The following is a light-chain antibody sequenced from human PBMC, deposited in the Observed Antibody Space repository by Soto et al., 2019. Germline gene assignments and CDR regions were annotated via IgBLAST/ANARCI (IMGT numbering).Light chain of an antibody. Sequence: EIVLTQSPGTLSLSPGERATLSCRASQSVSTNYLAWYQRKPGQAPRLLIYGASSRATGIPDRFSGSGSGTDFTLTIXXLXPEDXAVXXXQXYGSSPPTFGQGTKVEIK. CDR3: QXYGSSPPT. CDR2: GAS. CDR1: QSVSTNY. V-gene: IGKV3-20*01. J-gene: IGKJ1*01.